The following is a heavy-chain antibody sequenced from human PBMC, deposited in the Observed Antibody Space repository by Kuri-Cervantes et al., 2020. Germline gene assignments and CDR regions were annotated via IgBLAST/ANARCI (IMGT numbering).Heavy chain of an antibody. D-gene: IGHD4-23*01. V-gene: IGHV4-34*01. J-gene: IGHJ4*02. CDR3: ARHPTVVTPSFDY. Sequence: ESLKISCAVYGGSFSGYYWSWIRQPPGKGLEWIGEINHSGSTNYNPSLKSRVTISVDTSKNQFSLKLSSVTAADTAVYYCARHPTVVTPSFDYWGQGTLVTVSS. CDR2: INHSGST. CDR1: GGSFSGYY.